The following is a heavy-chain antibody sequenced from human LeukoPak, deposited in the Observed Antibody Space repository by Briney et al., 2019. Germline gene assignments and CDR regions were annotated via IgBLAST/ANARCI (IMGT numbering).Heavy chain of an antibody. CDR2: INHSGST. D-gene: IGHD4-17*01. CDR1: GGSFSGYY. V-gene: IGHV4-34*01. Sequence: KSSETLSLTCAVYGGSFSGYYWSWIRQPPGKGLEWIGEINHSGSTNYNPSLKSRVTISVDTSKNQFSLKLSSVTAADTAVYYCARDRTPTVTPYYFDYWGQGTLVTVSS. J-gene: IGHJ4*02. CDR3: ARDRTPTVTPYYFDY.